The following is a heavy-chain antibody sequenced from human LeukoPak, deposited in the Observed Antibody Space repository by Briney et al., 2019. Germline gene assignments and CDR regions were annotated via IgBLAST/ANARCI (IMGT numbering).Heavy chain of an antibody. J-gene: IGHJ4*02. CDR3: ATGLKMTTSVPFDY. Sequence: ASVKVSCKVSGYTLTELSMHWVRQAPGKGLEWMGGFDPEDGETIYAQKFQGRVTMTEDTSTDTAYMDLSSLRSEDTAVYYCATGLKMTTSVPFDYWGQGTLVTVSS. D-gene: IGHD5-24*01. CDR1: GYTLTELS. CDR2: FDPEDGET. V-gene: IGHV1-24*01.